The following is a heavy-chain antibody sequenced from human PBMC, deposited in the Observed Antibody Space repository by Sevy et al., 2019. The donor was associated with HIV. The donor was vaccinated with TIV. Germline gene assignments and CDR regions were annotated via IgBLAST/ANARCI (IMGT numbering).Heavy chain of an antibody. V-gene: IGHV4-59*08. D-gene: IGHD5-18*01. CDR3: ATYGGYSYGFDY. CDR1: GGSISSYY. J-gene: IGHJ4*02. CDR2: IYYSGST. Sequence: SETLSLTCTVSGGSISSYYWSWIRQPPGKGLEWIGYIYYSGSTNYNPSLKSRVTISVDTSKNQFSLKLSSVTAADTAVYYCATYGGYSYGFDYWGQGTLVTVSS.